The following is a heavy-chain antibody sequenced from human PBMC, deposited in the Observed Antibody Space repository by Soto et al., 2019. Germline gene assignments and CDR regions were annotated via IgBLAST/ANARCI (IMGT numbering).Heavy chain of an antibody. CDR3: ARDLMGVIYYGMDV. Sequence: GGSLRLSCAASGFTFSSSTMNWVRQAPGKGLEWVSAIIDSGGYTYYADSVKGRFTISRDNSKNTLYLQMNSLRAEDTAVYYCARDLMGVIYYGMDVWGQGTTVTVSS. V-gene: IGHV3-23*01. D-gene: IGHD2-21*01. CDR1: GFTFSSST. CDR2: IIDSGGYT. J-gene: IGHJ6*02.